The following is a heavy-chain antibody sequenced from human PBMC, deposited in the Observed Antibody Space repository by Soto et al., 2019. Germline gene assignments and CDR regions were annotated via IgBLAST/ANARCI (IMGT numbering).Heavy chain of an antibody. CDR3: ARYYYGSGSYLDY. V-gene: IGHV3-7*01. CDR1: GFTFSSYW. CDR2: IKQDGSEK. J-gene: IGHJ4*02. D-gene: IGHD3-10*01. Sequence: GGSLRLSCAASGFTFSSYWMSWVRQAPGKGLEWVANIKQDGSEKYYVDSVRGRFTISRDNAKNSLYLQMNSLRAEDTAVYYCARYYYGSGSYLDYWGQGTLVTVSS.